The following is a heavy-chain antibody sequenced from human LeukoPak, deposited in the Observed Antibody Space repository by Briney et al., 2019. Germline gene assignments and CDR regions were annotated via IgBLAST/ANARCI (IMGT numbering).Heavy chain of an antibody. CDR3: ARDCGSYYGYYYYMDV. D-gene: IGHD1-26*01. CDR1: GFTFSSYE. CDR2: ISSSGSTI. V-gene: IGHV3-48*03. Sequence: PGGSLRLSCAASGFTFSSYEMNWVRQAPGKGREWVSYISSSGSTIYYADSVKGRFTISRDNAKNSLYLQMNSLRAEDTAVYYCARDCGSYYGYYYYMDVWGKGTTVTVSS. J-gene: IGHJ6*03.